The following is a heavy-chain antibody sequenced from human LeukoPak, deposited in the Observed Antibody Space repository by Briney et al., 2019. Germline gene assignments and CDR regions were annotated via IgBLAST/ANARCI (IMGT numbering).Heavy chain of an antibody. V-gene: IGHV4-59*12. J-gene: IGHJ4*02. Sequence: SETLSLTCTVSGGSISSYYWSWIRQPPGKGLEWIGYIYHSGSTYYNPSLKSRVTISVDRSKNQFSLKLSSVTAADTAVYYCARGGAIVVTPFDYWGQGTLVTVSS. CDR2: IYHSGST. D-gene: IGHD3-16*02. CDR3: ARGGAIVVTPFDY. CDR1: GGSISSYY.